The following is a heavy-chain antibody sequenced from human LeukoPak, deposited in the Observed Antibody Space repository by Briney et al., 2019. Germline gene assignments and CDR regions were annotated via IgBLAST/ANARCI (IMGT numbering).Heavy chain of an antibody. Sequence: GGSLRLSCAASGFTFSPYWLHWVRQAPGGGLVWVSRIGSDESKTTYADFVKGRFTISRDNAKNTLYLQMHSLRAEDTAIYYCARTSGRSNFDYWGQGTLVTVSS. CDR2: IGSDESKT. J-gene: IGHJ4*02. V-gene: IGHV3-74*01. CDR3: ARTSGRSNFDY. D-gene: IGHD3-10*01. CDR1: GFTFSPYW.